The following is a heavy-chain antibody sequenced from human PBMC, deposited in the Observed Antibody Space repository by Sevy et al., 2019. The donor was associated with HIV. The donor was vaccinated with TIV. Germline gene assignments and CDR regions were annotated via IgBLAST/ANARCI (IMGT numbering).Heavy chain of an antibody. CDR1: GFTFDDYG. Sequence: GGSLRLSCAASGFTFDDYGMSWVRQAPGKGLEWVSGINWNGGSTGYADSVKGRFTISRDNAKNSLYLQMNSLRAEETALYYCARQGGAKSDYYDSSGYYPNWGQGTLVTVSS. D-gene: IGHD3-22*01. CDR2: INWNGGST. V-gene: IGHV3-20*04. CDR3: ARQGGAKSDYYDSSGYYPN. J-gene: IGHJ4*02.